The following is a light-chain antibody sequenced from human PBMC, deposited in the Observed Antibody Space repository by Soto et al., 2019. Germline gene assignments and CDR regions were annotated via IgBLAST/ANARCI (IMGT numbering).Light chain of an antibody. CDR2: DVS. Sequence: QSVLTQPASVSGSPGQSITISCTGTSSDVGGYNYVSWYQQHPGKAPKLMIYDVSNRPSGVSNRFSGSKSGNTASLTISGLQAEDEADYYCSSYTSSSTIPLYVFGTGTKVTVL. V-gene: IGLV2-14*01. CDR1: SSDVGGYNY. J-gene: IGLJ1*01. CDR3: SSYTSSSTIPLYV.